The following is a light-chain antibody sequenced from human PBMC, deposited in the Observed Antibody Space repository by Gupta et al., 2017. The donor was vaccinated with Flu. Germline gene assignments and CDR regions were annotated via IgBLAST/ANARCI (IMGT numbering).Light chain of an antibody. V-gene: IGLV2-11*01. Sequence: QAVTSSCTGTSSDIGGYNYVSWYQQHPGNAHNLMIYDGSKRPAGVPDRFSGSKSGNTAALTISGRQAEDEDDYYCCAVAGGFYVFGTGTKVTDL. CDR2: DGS. J-gene: IGLJ1*01. CDR3: CAVAGGFYV. CDR1: SSDIGGYNY.